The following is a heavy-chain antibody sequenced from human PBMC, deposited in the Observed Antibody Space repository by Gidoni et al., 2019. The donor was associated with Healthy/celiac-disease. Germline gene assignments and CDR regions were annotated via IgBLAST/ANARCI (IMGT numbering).Heavy chain of an antibody. CDR3: ARDRVVVVPAAPPSYYMDV. J-gene: IGHJ6*03. V-gene: IGHV4-61*02. CDR1: GGSISSGSYS. CDR2: IYTSGST. D-gene: IGHD2-2*01. Sequence: QVQLQESGPGLVKPSQTLSLTCPVSGGSISSGSYSWSWTRHPAGKGLEWIGRIYTSGSTNYNPSLKSRVTISVDTSKNQFSLKLSSVTAADTAVYYCARDRVVVVPAAPPSYYMDVWGKGTTVTVSS.